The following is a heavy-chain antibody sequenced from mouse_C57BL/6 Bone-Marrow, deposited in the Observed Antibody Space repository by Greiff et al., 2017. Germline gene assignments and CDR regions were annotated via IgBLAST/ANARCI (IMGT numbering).Heavy chain of an antibody. CDR3: ASYCMDY. Sequence: EVHLVESGGGLVKPGGSLKLSCAASGFTFRDYGMHWVRQAPEKGLEWVAYISSGSSTIYYADTVKGRFTISRDNAKNTLFLQMTSLRSEDTAMYYCASYCMDYWGQGTSVTVSS. CDR2: ISSGSSTI. V-gene: IGHV5-17*01. D-gene: IGHD1-1*01. CDR1: GFTFRDYG. J-gene: IGHJ4*01.